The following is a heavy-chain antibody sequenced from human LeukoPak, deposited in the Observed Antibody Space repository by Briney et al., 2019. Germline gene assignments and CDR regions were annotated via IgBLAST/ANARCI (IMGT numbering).Heavy chain of an antibody. CDR1: DFIFSVYW. J-gene: IGHJ3*02. D-gene: IGHD1-14*01. Sequence: PGGSLRLSCAASDFIFSVYWMTWVRQAPGRGLEWVANIKGDGREKSYVDSVKGRFTISRDNAKNSLYLQMNSLRVEDTAVYYCARDWDQAGAGIFDAFDIWGQGTLVTVSS. CDR2: IKGDGREK. CDR3: ARDWDQAGAGIFDAFDI. V-gene: IGHV3-7*01.